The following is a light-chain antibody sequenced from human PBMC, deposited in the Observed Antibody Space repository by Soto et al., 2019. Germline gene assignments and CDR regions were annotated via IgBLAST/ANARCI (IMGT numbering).Light chain of an antibody. CDR1: QGIRSY. Sequence: IQLTQSPSSLSASVGDRVTVTCRASQGIRSYLAWYQQKPGKAPNLLIYAASTLRRGVPSRFSGSGSGTDFTLTISSLQPEDFATYYCQHLNAYPITFGQGTRLEIK. V-gene: IGKV1-9*01. J-gene: IGKJ5*01. CDR3: QHLNAYPIT. CDR2: AAS.